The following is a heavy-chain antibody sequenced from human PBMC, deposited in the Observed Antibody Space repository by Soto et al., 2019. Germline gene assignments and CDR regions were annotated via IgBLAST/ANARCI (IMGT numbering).Heavy chain of an antibody. CDR2: IIPIFGTA. D-gene: IGHD4-17*01. Sequence: QVQLVQSGAEVKKPGSSVKVSCKASGGTFSSYAISWVRQAPGQGLEWMGGIIPIFGTANYAQKFQGRVTITADESTSPAYMELSSLRSEDTAVYYCARDRSDYLYYGMDVWGQGTTVTVSS. CDR1: GGTFSSYA. J-gene: IGHJ6*02. CDR3: ARDRSDYLYYGMDV. V-gene: IGHV1-69*12.